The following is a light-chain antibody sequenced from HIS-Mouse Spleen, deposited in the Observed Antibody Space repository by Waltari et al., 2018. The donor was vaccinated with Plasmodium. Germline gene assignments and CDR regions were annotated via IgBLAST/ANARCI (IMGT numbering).Light chain of an antibody. CDR2: EDS. CDR3: YSTDSSGKHRV. Sequence: SYELTQPPSVSVSPGQTARITCSGDALQKKYAYWYQQKSGQAPVLVIDEDSKRPSWIPERVSGASSGTMTTTNIRGGQVEDEADYNCYSTDSSGKHRVFGGGTKLTVL. CDR1: ALQKKY. J-gene: IGLJ3*02. V-gene: IGLV3-10*01.